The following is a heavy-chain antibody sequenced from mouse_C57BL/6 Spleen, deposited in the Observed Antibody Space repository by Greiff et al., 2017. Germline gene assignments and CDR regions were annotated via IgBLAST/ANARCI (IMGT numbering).Heavy chain of an antibody. CDR2: IYPGDGDT. CDR3: ARDYGSSVDY. Sequence: VHLVESGPELVKPGASVKISCKASGYAFSSSWMNWVKQRPGKGLEWIGRIYPGDGDTNYNGKFKGKATLTADKSSRTAYMQLSSLTSADSAVYFGARDYGSSVDYWGQGTTLTVSS. D-gene: IGHD1-1*01. J-gene: IGHJ2*01. V-gene: IGHV1-82*01. CDR1: GYAFSSSW.